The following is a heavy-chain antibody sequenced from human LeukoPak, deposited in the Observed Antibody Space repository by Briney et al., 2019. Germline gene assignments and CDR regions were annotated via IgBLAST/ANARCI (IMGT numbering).Heavy chain of an antibody. V-gene: IGHV3-7*01. Sequence: GGSLRLSFAASGFTFNSYWMTWVRQAPGKGLEWVANIRQDGSEKYYVDSVKGRFTISRDNAKNSLYLQMNSLRADDTAVYYCARALATRPVPLDNWGQGTLLTVSS. CDR3: ARALATRPVPLDN. J-gene: IGHJ4*02. CDR1: GFTFNSYW. D-gene: IGHD6-6*01. CDR2: IRQDGSEK.